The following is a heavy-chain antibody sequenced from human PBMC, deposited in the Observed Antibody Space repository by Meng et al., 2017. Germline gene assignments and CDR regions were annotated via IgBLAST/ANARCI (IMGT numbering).Heavy chain of an antibody. Sequence: GESLKISCAASGFTFSGHAMTWVRQAPGKGLEWVSSISGSADSIYYADSVKGRFTISRDNSKNTLFLHMNSLRTGDTAVYYCARGLRIGPDYWGQVTLVTVSS. V-gene: IGHV3-23*01. CDR3: ARGLRIGPDY. CDR2: ISGSADSI. J-gene: IGHJ4*02. D-gene: IGHD3/OR15-3a*01. CDR1: GFTFSGHA.